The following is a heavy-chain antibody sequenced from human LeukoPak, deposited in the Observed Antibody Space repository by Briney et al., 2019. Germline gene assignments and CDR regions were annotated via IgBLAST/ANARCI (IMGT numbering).Heavy chain of an antibody. Sequence: ASVKVSCKASGYTFTDYYMYWVRQAPGQGPEWMGWVNLNSGGTQYVQKFQGRVTMTRDTSISTAYMELTSLTSDDTAMYFCARVALGGSGINFLENWGQGTLVTVSS. CDR2: VNLNSGGT. CDR1: GYTFTDYY. D-gene: IGHD3-3*01. CDR3: ARVALGGSGINFLEN. V-gene: IGHV1-2*02. J-gene: IGHJ4*02.